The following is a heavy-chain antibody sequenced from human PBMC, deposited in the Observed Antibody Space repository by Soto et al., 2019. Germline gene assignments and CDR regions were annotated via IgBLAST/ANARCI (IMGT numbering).Heavy chain of an antibody. D-gene: IGHD5-12*01. CDR2: IWFDGSNK. CDR3: ARGGEMATIGRDYYGLDV. Sequence: GGSLRLSCAASGFTFSNYAMHWVRQAPGKGLEWVALIWFDGSNKYYADSGKGRFTISRDNSKNTLYLQMNSLTAEDTAVYYCARGGEMATIGRDYYGLDVWGQGTTVTVSS. J-gene: IGHJ6*02. V-gene: IGHV3-33*01. CDR1: GFTFSNYA.